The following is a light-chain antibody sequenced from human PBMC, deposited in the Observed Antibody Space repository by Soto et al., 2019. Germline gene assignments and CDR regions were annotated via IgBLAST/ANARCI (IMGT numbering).Light chain of an antibody. CDR1: QSVSSSH. Sequence: EIVLTQSPGTLSLSPGERATLSCRASQSVSSSHLAWYQQKAGQAPRVLIYGASSRATGIPDRFSGSGSGTDFTLTISRLEPEEFAVEYCQQYGSSPWTFGQGTKVEIK. J-gene: IGKJ1*01. CDR2: GAS. CDR3: QQYGSSPWT. V-gene: IGKV3-20*01.